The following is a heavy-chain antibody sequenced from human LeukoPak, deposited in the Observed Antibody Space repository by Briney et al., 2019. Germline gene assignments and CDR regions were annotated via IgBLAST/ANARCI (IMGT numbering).Heavy chain of an antibody. CDR1: GLTLSNYW. J-gene: IGHJ5*02. D-gene: IGHD3-16*01. CDR2: IKTDGSYT. Sequence: PGGSLRLSCTAPGLTLSNYWMHWVRQAPGKGPVWVSGIKTDGSYTTYAYSVRGRFTISRDNAKNTVSLKMNSLRVEDTAMYYCARLGAPYDKDEYRWGQGALVTVSS. CDR3: ARLGAPYDKDEYR. V-gene: IGHV3-74*03.